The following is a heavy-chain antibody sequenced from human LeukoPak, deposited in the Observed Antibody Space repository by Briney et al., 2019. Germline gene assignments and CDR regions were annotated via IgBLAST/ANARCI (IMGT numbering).Heavy chain of an antibody. CDR2: ISGSGTFT. CDR3: ARHVVLGRFVKYFDL. V-gene: IGHV3-11*06. D-gene: IGHD3-10*02. J-gene: IGHJ2*01. Sequence: GGSLRLSCAASGFTFRDYYMSWIRQAPGKGLEWVSHISGSGTFTNYADSVRGRFTISRDNDQKSLYLQMNNLRADDMALYFCARHVVLGRFVKYFDLWGRGSLVTVSS. CDR1: GFTFRDYY.